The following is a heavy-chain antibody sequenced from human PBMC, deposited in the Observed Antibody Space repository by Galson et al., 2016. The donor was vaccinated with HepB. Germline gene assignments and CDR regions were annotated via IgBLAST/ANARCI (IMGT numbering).Heavy chain of an antibody. CDR2: IYYSGST. V-gene: IGHV4-31*03. CDR1: GGSISSGGYY. Sequence: LSLTCTVSGGSISSGGYYWSWIRQHPGKGLEWIGYIYYSGSTYYNPSLKSRVTISVDTSKNQFSLKLSSVTAADTAVYYWASSGYSSSWYFSGFDPWGQGTLVTVSS. J-gene: IGHJ5*02. D-gene: IGHD6-13*01. CDR3: ASSGYSSSWYFSGFDP.